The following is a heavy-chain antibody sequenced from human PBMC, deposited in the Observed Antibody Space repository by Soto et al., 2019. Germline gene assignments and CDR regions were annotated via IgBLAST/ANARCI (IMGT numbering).Heavy chain of an antibody. Sequence: GGSLRLSCAASGFTFSSYGMHWVRQAPGKGLEWVAVISYDGSNKYYADSVKGRFTISRDNSKNTLYLQMNSLRAEDTAVYYCAKDTDYGDYEGWGQGTLVTVSS. V-gene: IGHV3-30*18. CDR3: AKDTDYGDYEG. D-gene: IGHD4-17*01. CDR1: GFTFSSYG. CDR2: ISYDGSNK. J-gene: IGHJ4*02.